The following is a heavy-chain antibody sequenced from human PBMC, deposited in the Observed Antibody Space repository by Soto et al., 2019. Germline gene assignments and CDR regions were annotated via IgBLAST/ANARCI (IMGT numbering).Heavy chain of an antibody. CDR3: GEVIRADSSSSNFYYYSAMDV. CDR1: GFSFSAYG. D-gene: IGHD6-6*01. J-gene: IGHJ6*02. Sequence: QVQMVESGGGVVQPGRSLRLSCAASGFSFSAYGLHWVRQAPGKGLEWLAVISNDGRNTYYADSVKGRFTISRDNSKDTMFSQKNSMKGEDTAINCCGEVIRADSSSSNFYYYSAMDVWGQGTTVTVSS. CDR2: ISNDGRNT. V-gene: IGHV3-30*18.